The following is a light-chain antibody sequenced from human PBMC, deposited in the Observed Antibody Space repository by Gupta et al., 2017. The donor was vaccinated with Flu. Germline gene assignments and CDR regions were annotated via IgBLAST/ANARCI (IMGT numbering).Light chain of an antibody. Sequence: SLGERATINCKSSQSVLYSSNNKNYLAWYQQKPGQPPKLLIYWAATRESGVPDRFSASGSGTDFTLTISSLQAEDVAVYYCHQYYNTPRTFGPGTKVDIK. CDR3: HQYYNTPRT. CDR1: QSVLYSSNNKNY. V-gene: IGKV4-1*01. J-gene: IGKJ3*01. CDR2: WAA.